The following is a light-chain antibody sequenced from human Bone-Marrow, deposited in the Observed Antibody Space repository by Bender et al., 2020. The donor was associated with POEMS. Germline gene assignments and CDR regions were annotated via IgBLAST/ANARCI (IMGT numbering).Light chain of an antibody. Sequence: QSALTQPASVSGSPGQSITISCAGTRSDVGSYNLVSWYQQHPGKAPKLMIYEANKRPSGVSNRFSASKSGNTASLTISGLQAEDEADYYCQSYDNSLGGWVFGGGTKLTVL. CDR3: QSYDNSLGGWV. CDR1: RSDVGSYNL. V-gene: IGLV2-23*01. J-gene: IGLJ3*02. CDR2: EAN.